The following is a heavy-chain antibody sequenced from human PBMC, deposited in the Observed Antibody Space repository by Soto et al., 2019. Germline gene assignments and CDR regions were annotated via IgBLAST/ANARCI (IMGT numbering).Heavy chain of an antibody. D-gene: IGHD3-16*02. V-gene: IGHV3-15*01. CDR2: IKSETDGGTT. CDR3: VTYDFIWGSYRVRWAY. CDR1: GFPFSYSW. Sequence: EVQLAESGGGSVNPGGSLRLSCVASGFPFSYSWMSWVRQAPGKGLEWVARIKSETDGGTTDYAAPVEGRFTISRDDSKNTLNLQMNSLKTEDTAVYYCVTYDFIWGSYRVRWAYWGQGTLVTVSS. J-gene: IGHJ4*02.